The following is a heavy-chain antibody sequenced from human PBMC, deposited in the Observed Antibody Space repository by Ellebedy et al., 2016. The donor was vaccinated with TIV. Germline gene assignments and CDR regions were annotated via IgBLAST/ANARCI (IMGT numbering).Heavy chain of an antibody. D-gene: IGHD3-10*01. V-gene: IGHV4-39*01. CDR3: ARHVGSASGDHFDY. CDR1: GVAIGRTTYY. Sequence: GSLRLXXAVSGVAIGRTTYYWAWIRQAPGKGLEWIGSIFSSGNTHYNVFLETRVTISRDTSRNQFSLRLSSVTAADTAVYYCARHVGSASGDHFDYWGQGTVVTVSS. CDR2: IFSSGNT. J-gene: IGHJ4*02.